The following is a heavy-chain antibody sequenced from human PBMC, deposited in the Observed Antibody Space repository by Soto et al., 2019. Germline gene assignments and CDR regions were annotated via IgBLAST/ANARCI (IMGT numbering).Heavy chain of an antibody. CDR1: GFTFSSFG. V-gene: IGHV3-7*03. CDR2: IKTDGSET. CDR3: TSDRYPRFYHGSGSYPYY. D-gene: IGHD3-10*01. Sequence: GGSLRLSCAASGFTFSSFGMSWVRQAPGKGLEWVANIKTDGSETHYVDSVKGRFTISRDNPKTSLFLQMNSLRVEDAAVYFCTSDRYPRFYHGSGSYPYYWGQGTPVTVSS. J-gene: IGHJ4*02.